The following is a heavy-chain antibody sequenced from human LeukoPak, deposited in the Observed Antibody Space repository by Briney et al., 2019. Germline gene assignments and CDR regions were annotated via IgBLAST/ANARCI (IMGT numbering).Heavy chain of an antibody. CDR3: ARGLKYYDILTGYWYYFDY. J-gene: IGHJ4*02. Sequence: SETLSLTCAVYGGSFSGYYWSWIRQPPGKGLEWIGEINHSGSTNYNPSLKSRVTISADTSKNQFSLKLSSVTAADTAVYYCARGLKYYDILTGYWYYFDYWGQGTLVTVSS. CDR1: GGSFSGYY. D-gene: IGHD3-9*01. V-gene: IGHV4-34*01. CDR2: INHSGST.